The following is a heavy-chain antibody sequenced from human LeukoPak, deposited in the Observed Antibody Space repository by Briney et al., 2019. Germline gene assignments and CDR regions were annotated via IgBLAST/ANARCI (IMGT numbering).Heavy chain of an antibody. CDR1: GGTFSSYA. D-gene: IGHD2-2*01. J-gene: IGHJ4*02. CDR2: IIPIFGTA. V-gene: IGHV1-69*13. Sequence: SVKVSCKASGGTFSSYAISWVRQAPGQGLEWMGGIIPIFGTANYAQKFQGRVTITADESTSTAYVELSSLRSEDTAVYYCARANLEDCSSTSCFPTLFDYWGQGTLVTVSS. CDR3: ARANLEDCSSTSCFPTLFDY.